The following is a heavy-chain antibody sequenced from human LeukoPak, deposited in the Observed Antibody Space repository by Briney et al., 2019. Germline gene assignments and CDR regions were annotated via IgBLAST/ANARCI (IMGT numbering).Heavy chain of an antibody. D-gene: IGHD6-13*01. Sequence: GGSLRLSCATSGFTFNDYAMYWVRQAPGKGLEWVSGISWNSRSIAYADSVKGRFTISRDSAKNSLYLQMNSLGAEDMALYYCAKEGSSWSTFDYWGQGTLVTVSS. CDR3: AKEGSSWSTFDY. CDR1: GFTFNDYA. V-gene: IGHV3-9*03. J-gene: IGHJ4*02. CDR2: ISWNSRSI.